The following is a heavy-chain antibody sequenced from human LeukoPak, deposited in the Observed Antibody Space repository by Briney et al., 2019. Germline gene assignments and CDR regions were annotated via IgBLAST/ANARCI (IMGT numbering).Heavy chain of an antibody. D-gene: IGHD3-9*01. CDR3: ARAYDILTGWLDY. CDR1: GFTFSSYW. CDR2: IKQDGSEK. Sequence: PGGSLRLSCAASGFTFSSYWMSWVRQAPGKGLEWVANIKQDGSEKYYVDSVRGRFTISRDNAKNSLYLQMNSLRVEDTAVYYCARAYDILTGWLDYWGQGTLDIVSS. V-gene: IGHV3-7*03. J-gene: IGHJ4*02.